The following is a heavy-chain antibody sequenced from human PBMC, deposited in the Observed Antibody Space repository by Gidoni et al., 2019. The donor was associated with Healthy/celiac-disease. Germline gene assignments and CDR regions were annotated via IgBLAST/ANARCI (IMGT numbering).Heavy chain of an antibody. CDR2: IYYSGST. Sequence: QLQESGPGLVKPSETLSLTCTVSGGPTSSSSYYWGWTRQPPGKGLEWIGSIYYSGSTYYNPSLKSRVTISVDTSKNQFSLKLSSVTAADTPVYYCASSPGYYDSSGYYPFDYWGQGTLVTVSS. V-gene: IGHV4-39*07. CDR1: GGPTSSSSYY. CDR3: ASSPGYYDSSGYYPFDY. D-gene: IGHD3-22*01. J-gene: IGHJ4*02.